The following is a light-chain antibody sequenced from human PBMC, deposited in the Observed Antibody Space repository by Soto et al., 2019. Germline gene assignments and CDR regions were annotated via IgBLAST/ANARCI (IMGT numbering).Light chain of an antibody. CDR1: SSDVGRYNY. V-gene: IGLV2-14*01. J-gene: IGLJ1*01. CDR3: SSYTTSTTYV. CDR2: DVS. Sequence: QSALTQPASVSGSPGQSITISCTGTSSDVGRYNYVSWYQHHAGKAPRLMIYDVSNRPSGVSNRFSGSKSGNTASLTISGLDADDDANYYCSSYTTSTTYVFGSGTKLTVL.